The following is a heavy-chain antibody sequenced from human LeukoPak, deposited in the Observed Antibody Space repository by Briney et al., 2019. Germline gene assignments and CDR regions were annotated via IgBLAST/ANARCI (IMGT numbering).Heavy chain of an antibody. V-gene: IGHV3-66*01. CDR2: IYSGGST. Sequence: GGALRLSCAVSGFIVSKNYMSWVRPAPGKGLEWIAVIYSGGSTFHADSVKGRFIISRDNSKNTLYLQMNSLRVEDTAVYYCATGTHPGNWGQGTLVTVSS. CDR3: ATGTHPGN. J-gene: IGHJ4*02. D-gene: IGHD1-26*01. CDR1: GFIVSKNY.